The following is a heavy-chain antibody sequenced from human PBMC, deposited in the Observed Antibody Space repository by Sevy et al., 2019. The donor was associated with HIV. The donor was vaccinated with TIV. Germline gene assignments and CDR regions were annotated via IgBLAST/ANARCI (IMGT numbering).Heavy chain of an antibody. CDR1: GFTFSSYA. J-gene: IGHJ6*02. D-gene: IGHD6-19*01. CDR3: AKLSWSSSGWYGRGNCYYYYGMDV. CDR2: ISGSGGST. Sequence: GGSLRLSCAASGFTFSSYAMSWVRQAPGKGLEWVSAISGSGGSTYYADSVKGRFTISRDNSKNTLYLQMNSLRAEDTAVYYCAKLSWSSSGWYGRGNCYYYYGMDVWGQGTTVTVSS. V-gene: IGHV3-23*01.